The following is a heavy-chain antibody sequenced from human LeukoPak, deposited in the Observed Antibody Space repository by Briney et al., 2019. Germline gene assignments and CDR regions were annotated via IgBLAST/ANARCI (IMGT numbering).Heavy chain of an antibody. CDR1: GYTFTSYY. CDR3: ARPSEYSSSGAFDI. Sequence: ASVKVSCKASGYTFTSYYMHWVRQAPGQGLEWMGWINPNSGGTNYAQKFQGRVTMTRDTSISTAYMELSRLRSDDTAVYYCARPSEYSSSGAFDIWGQGTMVTVSS. CDR2: INPNSGGT. J-gene: IGHJ3*02. D-gene: IGHD6-6*01. V-gene: IGHV1-2*02.